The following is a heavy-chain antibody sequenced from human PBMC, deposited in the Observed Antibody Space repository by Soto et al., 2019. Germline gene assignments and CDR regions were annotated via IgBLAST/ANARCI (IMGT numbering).Heavy chain of an antibody. D-gene: IGHD2-15*01. V-gene: IGHV3-23*01. Sequence: EVELLESGGGLAQPGGSLRLSCGASGFTFRNYAMSWVRQAPGKGLEWVSVISGSGDSTNYAGSVKGRFTISRDNSKNTLYLQMNSLRAEDTAVYYCAKGGNTNYYYYYYMDVWGVGATVTVSS. J-gene: IGHJ6*03. CDR1: GFTFRNYA. CDR2: ISGSGDST. CDR3: AKGGNTNYYYYYYMDV.